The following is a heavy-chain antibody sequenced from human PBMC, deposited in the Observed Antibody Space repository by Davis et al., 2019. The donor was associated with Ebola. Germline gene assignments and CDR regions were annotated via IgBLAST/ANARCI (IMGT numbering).Heavy chain of an antibody. CDR1: GGTFSSYA. V-gene: IGHV1-69*04. J-gene: IGHJ5*02. CDR2: IIPILGIA. Sequence: SVKVSCKASGGTFSSYAISWVRPAPGQGLEWMGRIIPILGIANYAQKFQGRVTITADKSTSTAYMELSSLRSEDTAVYYCARDSGVLWFGEREYPGYSWFDPWGQGTLVTVSS. D-gene: IGHD3-10*01. CDR3: ARDSGVLWFGEREYPGYSWFDP.